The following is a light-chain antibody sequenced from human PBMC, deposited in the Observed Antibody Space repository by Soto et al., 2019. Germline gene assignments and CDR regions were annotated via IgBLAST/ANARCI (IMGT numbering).Light chain of an antibody. CDR2: AAS. CDR1: QSISSY. CDR3: QQSYSTLIT. V-gene: IGKV1-39*01. J-gene: IGKJ1*01. Sequence: DIQMTQSPSSLSASVGDRFTITCRASQSISSYLNWYQQKPGKAPKLLIYAASSLQSGVPSRFSGSGSGTDFTLTISSLQPEDFATYYCQQSYSTLITFGQGTKVDIK.